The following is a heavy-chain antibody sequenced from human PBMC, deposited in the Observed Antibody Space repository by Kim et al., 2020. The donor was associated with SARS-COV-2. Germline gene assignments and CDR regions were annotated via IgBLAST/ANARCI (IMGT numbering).Heavy chain of an antibody. CDR1: GFTFDDYA. V-gene: IGHV3-43*02. CDR2: ITGDADST. J-gene: IGHJ4*02. CDR3: VQAFNFDWSLDF. Sequence: GGSLRLSCAASGFTFDDYAMHWVRQAPGKILEWVSLITGDADSTYYADSVRGRFTISRDNSKNSLYLQMNSLKTEDSASYYCVQAFNFDWSLDFWGQGTL. D-gene: IGHD3-9*01.